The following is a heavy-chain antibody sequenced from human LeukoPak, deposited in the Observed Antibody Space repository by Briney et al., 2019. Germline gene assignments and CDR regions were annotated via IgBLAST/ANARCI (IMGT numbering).Heavy chain of an antibody. CDR3: AMRRSNSYYFDY. J-gene: IGHJ4*02. V-gene: IGHV4-59*01. CDR2: IYYSGST. Sequence: PSETLSLTCTVSGGSISSYYWSWIRQPPGEGLEWIGYIYYSGSTNYNPSLKSRVTISVDTSKNQFSLKLSSVTAADTAVYYCAMRRSNSYYFDYWGQGTLVTVSS. CDR1: GGSISSYY. D-gene: IGHD1-7*01.